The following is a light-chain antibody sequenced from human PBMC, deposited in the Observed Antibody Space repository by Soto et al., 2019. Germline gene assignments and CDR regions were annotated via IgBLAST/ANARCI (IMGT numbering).Light chain of an antibody. J-gene: IGLJ1*01. V-gene: IGLV2-8*01. Sequence: QAVLTQPPSASGSPGQSVTISCTGTSSDVGGYDYVSWYQQHPGKAPKLMIYEVSKRPSGVPDRFSGSKSGNTASLTVSGLQADDEADYYCSSYACINNLAFGTGTKVTVL. CDR1: SSDVGGYDY. CDR3: SSYACINNLA. CDR2: EVS.